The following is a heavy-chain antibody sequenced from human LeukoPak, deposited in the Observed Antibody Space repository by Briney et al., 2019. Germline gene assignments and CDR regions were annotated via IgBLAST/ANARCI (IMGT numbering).Heavy chain of an antibody. CDR2: ISGSGGST. CDR3: AKEGGSGSEEEYYYYGMDV. V-gene: IGHV3-23*01. CDR1: GFTFSSYA. Sequence: GGSLRLSCAASGFTFSSYAMSWVRQAPGKGLEWVSAISGSGGSTYYADSVKGRFTISRDNSKNTLYLQMYSLRAEDTAVYYCAKEGGSGSEEEYYYYGMDVWGQGTTVTVSS. J-gene: IGHJ6*02. D-gene: IGHD3-10*01.